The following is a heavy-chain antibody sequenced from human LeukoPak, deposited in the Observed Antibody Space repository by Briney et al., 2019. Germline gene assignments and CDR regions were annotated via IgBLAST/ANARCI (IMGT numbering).Heavy chain of an antibody. J-gene: IGHJ5*02. CDR1: GFTFSNYG. V-gene: IGHV3-33*01. CDR2: IWYDGSNK. CDR3: ARELPPVVIYRFDQ. D-gene: IGHD2-15*01. Sequence: GGSLRLSCAASGFTFSNYGMHWVRQAPGKGLAWVAVIWYDGSNKYCADSVKGRFTISRDNSKNTLYLQINSLRAEDTAMYYCARELPPVVIYRFDQWGQGTLVTVSS.